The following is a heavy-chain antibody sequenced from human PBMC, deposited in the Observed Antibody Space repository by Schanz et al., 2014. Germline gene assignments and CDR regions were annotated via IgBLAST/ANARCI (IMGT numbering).Heavy chain of an antibody. D-gene: IGHD4-17*01. J-gene: IGHJ5*01. CDR3: ARSPGDFPGWFDS. V-gene: IGHV4-4*02. CDR1: GASISSNNW. CDR2: IFHTGST. Sequence: QVQLQESGPGLLKPSGTLSLTCAVSGASISSNNWWTWVRQSPGKGLDWIGEIFHTGSTKYNPSLKSRVTVAVDKPKNQFSLKLNSVTAADTAVYYCARSPGDFPGWFDSWGQGTLVTVSS.